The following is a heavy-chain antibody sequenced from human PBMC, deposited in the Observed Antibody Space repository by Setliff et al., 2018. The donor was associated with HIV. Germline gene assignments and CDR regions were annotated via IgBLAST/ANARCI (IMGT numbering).Heavy chain of an antibody. CDR3: ARGSRGYSYAYYYYYMDV. Sequence: ASETLSLTCTVSGGSISSYYWSWIRQPPGKGLEWIGYTYYSGSTNYNPSLKSRVTISVDTSKNQFSLKLSSVTAADTAVYYCARGSRGYSYAYYYYYMDVWGKGTTVTVSS. CDR2: TYYSGST. J-gene: IGHJ6*03. V-gene: IGHV4-59*01. D-gene: IGHD5-18*01. CDR1: GGSISSYY.